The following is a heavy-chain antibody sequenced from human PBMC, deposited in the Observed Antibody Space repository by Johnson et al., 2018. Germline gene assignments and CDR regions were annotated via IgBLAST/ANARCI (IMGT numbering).Heavy chain of an antibody. Sequence: EVQLVESGAEVKKPGDSLKISCKGSGYSFNTHWIGWVRQMPGKGLEWMGIIYPGDSDTRYSPSFQGQVTISADKSISTVYLQWSSLKASDTAMYYCARHPSITGATRDCFDPWGQGTLVTVSP. D-gene: IGHD1-7*01. V-gene: IGHV5-51*01. CDR2: IYPGDSDT. J-gene: IGHJ5*02. CDR3: ARHPSITGATRDCFDP. CDR1: GYSFNTHW.